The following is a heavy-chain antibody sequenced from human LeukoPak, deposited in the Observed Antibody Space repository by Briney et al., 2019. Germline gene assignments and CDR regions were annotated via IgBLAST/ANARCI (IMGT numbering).Heavy chain of an antibody. J-gene: IGHJ3*02. V-gene: IGHV1-24*01. CDR2: FDPEDGET. Sequence: ASVKVSCKVSGYTLTELSMHWVRQAPGKGLEWMGGFDPEDGETIYAQKFQGRVTMTEDTSTDTAYMELSSLRSEDTAVYYCARSELEPGAFDIWGQGTMVTVSS. CDR3: ARSELEPGAFDI. D-gene: IGHD1-1*01. CDR1: GYTLTELS.